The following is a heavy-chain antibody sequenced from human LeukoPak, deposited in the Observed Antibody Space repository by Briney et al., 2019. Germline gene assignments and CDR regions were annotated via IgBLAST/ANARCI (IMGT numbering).Heavy chain of an antibody. Sequence: PGGSLRLSCAVSGFTFTDYWMNWVRQAPGKGLEWVASIRQDGSEKTYVDSVKGRFTISRDNTKNSLSLQVNSLRVEDMAVYYCARDGTAAGLYFDLWGQGTLVTVSS. J-gene: IGHJ4*01. CDR1: GFTFTDYW. CDR2: IRQDGSEK. V-gene: IGHV3-7*01. D-gene: IGHD6-13*01. CDR3: ARDGTAAGLYFDL.